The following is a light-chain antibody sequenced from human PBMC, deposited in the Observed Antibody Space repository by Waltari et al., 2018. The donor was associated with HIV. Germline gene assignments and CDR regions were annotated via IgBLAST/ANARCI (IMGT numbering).Light chain of an antibody. J-gene: IGLJ1*01. Sequence: QYALTQPRSVSGSPGQSVTISCTGTSSDVGGYNYVSWYQQHPGKAPKLVIYDVSKRPSGVPDRFSGSKSANTASLTISGLQAEDEADYYCCSYAGSYTYVFGTGTKVTVL. CDR1: SSDVGGYNY. CDR3: CSYAGSYTYV. CDR2: DVS. V-gene: IGLV2-11*01.